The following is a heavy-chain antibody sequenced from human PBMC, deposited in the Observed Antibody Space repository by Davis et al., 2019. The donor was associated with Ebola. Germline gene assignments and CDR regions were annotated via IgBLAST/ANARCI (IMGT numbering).Heavy chain of an antibody. CDR3: AKVGLPYCGGDCYSSFDY. CDR2: ISWNSGSI. CDR1: GFTFDDYA. J-gene: IGHJ4*02. V-gene: IGHV3-9*01. Sequence: GGSLRLSCAASGFTFDDYAMHWVRHAPGKGLEWVSGISWNSGSIGYADSVKGRFTISRDNAKNSLYLQMNSLRAEDTALYYCAKVGLPYCGGDCYSSFDYWGQGTLVTVSS. D-gene: IGHD2-21*01.